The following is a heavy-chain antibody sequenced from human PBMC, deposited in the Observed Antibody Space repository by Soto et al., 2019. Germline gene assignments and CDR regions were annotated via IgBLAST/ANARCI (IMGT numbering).Heavy chain of an antibody. CDR1: GFTVSSNY. CDR3: ARGYYDRSGYY. CDR2: IYSGGST. D-gene: IGHD3-22*01. J-gene: IGHJ4*02. V-gene: IGHV3-66*01. Sequence: EVQLVESGGGLVQPGGSLRLSCAASGFTVSSNYMSWVRQAPGKGLEWVSVIYSGGSTYYADSVKGRFTISRDNSKNTLYLQMNGLRAEDTAVYYCARGYYDRSGYYWGRGTLVTVSS.